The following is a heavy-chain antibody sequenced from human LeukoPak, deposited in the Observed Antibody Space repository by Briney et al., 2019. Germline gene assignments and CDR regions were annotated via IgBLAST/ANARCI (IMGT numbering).Heavy chain of an antibody. CDR2: ISSSSSYI. D-gene: IGHD1-26*01. CDR1: GFTFSSYS. CDR3: AREGSYESDFDY. J-gene: IGHJ4*02. Sequence: GGSLRLSCAASGFTFSSYSMTWVRQAPGKGLEWVSSISSSSSYIYYADSVKGRFTISRDNAKNSLYLQMNSLRAEDTAVYYCAREGSYESDFDYWGQGTLVTVSS. V-gene: IGHV3-21*01.